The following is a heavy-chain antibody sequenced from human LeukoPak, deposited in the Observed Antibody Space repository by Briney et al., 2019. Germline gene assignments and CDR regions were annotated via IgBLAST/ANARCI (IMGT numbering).Heavy chain of an antibody. D-gene: IGHD3-16*01. CDR3: ARVGEKNFDY. V-gene: IGHV4-61*02. Sequence: SETLSLTCTVSGGSISSSSYYWSWIRQPAGKGLEWIGRIYTSGSTNYNPSLKSRVTISVDTSKNQFSLKLSSVTAADTAVYYCARVGEKNFDYWGQGTLVTVSS. J-gene: IGHJ4*02. CDR1: GGSISSSSYY. CDR2: IYTSGST.